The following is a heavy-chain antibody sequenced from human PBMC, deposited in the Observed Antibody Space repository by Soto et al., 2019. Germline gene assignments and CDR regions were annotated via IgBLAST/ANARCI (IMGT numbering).Heavy chain of an antibody. CDR2: ISSRSKYV. CDR3: ATVIPVTNLPDY. D-gene: IGHD4-17*01. Sequence: GGSLRLSGAASGFTFSSYNIIWVRQAPCKGLEWVSYISSRSKYVYYADSVKGRFTISRDNAKKSLYLEMNSLRVEDAAVYYCATVIPVTNLPDYCGQGTLVTVCS. CDR1: GFTFSSYN. V-gene: IGHV3-21*01. J-gene: IGHJ4*02.